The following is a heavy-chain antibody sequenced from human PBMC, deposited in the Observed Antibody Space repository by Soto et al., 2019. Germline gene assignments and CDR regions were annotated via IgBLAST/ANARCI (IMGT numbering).Heavy chain of an antibody. CDR1: GFTFSDYY. Sequence: VGSLRLSCAASGFTFSDYYMSWIRQAPGKGLEWVSHISSTGITTYYAASVKGRFTISRDNAKNSLYLQMNSLRAEDTAVYYCARDGRRIGEFQSDYWGQGTLVTVSS. CDR2: ISSTGITT. D-gene: IGHD3-10*01. CDR3: ARDGRRIGEFQSDY. V-gene: IGHV3-11*01. J-gene: IGHJ4*02.